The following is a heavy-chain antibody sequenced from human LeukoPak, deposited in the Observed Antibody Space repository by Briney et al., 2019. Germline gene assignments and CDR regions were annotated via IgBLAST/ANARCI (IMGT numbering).Heavy chain of an antibody. Sequence: GASVKVSCKASGYTFTSYAMHWVRQAPGQRLEWMGWTNAGNGNTKYSQKFQGRVTITRDTSASTAYMELSSLRSEDTAVYYCARDFMVRGVKPNWFDPWGQGTLVTVSS. CDR2: TNAGNGNT. D-gene: IGHD3-10*01. V-gene: IGHV1-3*01. CDR3: ARDFMVRGVKPNWFDP. CDR1: GYTFTSYA. J-gene: IGHJ5*02.